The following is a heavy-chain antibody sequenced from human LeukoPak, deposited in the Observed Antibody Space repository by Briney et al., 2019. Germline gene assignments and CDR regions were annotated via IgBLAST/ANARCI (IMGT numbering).Heavy chain of an antibody. CDR2: ISGSGGST. V-gene: IGHV3-23*01. J-gene: IGHJ6*02. CDR1: GFTFSSYA. CDR3: AKMRGSGSYYYYGMDV. D-gene: IGHD3-10*01. Sequence: GGSLRLSCAASGFTFSSYAMSWVRQAPGKGLEWVSAISGSGGSTYYADSVKGRFTISRDNSKNTLYLQMNSLRAEDTAVYYCAKMRGSGSYYYYGMDVWGQGTTDTVSS.